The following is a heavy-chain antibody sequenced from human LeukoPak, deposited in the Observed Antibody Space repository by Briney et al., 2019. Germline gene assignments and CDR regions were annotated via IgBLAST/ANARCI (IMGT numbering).Heavy chain of an antibody. J-gene: IGHJ6*02. CDR1: GFTFSSYS. Sequence: PGVSLRLSCAASGFTFSSYSLIGVRRAPGRALEWLSSICSSSRYIYCADSVKGRFTISRDNAKNSLYLQMNSLRAEDTAVYYCARDCQLEGPYYYDYGMDVWGQGTTVTVSS. D-gene: IGHD6-6*01. CDR3: ARDCQLEGPYYYDYGMDV. V-gene: IGHV3-21*01. CDR2: ICSSSRYI.